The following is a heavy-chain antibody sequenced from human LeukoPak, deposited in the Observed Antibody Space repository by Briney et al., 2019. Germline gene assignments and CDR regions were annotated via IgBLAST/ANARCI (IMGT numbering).Heavy chain of an antibody. CDR2: IFHAGKT. CDR1: GYPISSNYY. D-gene: IGHD3-3*01. J-gene: IGHJ2*01. V-gene: IGHV4-38-2*01. Sequence: SETLSLTCAVSGYPISSNYYWGWIRLPPEKGLEWIANIFHAGKTFYNPSLKSRVTMSVDTSRNQFSLQLSSVTAADAAVYYCAALRLIGDRRYWYFDFWGRGTLGTVSS. CDR3: AALRLIGDRRYWYFDF.